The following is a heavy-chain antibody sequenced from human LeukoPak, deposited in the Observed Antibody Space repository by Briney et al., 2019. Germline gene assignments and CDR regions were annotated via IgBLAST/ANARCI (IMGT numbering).Heavy chain of an antibody. CDR2: ISGSGGST. V-gene: IGHV3-23*01. Sequence: PGGSLRLSCAASGFTFSIYAMSWVRQAPGKGLEWVSAISGSGGSTYYADSVKGRFTISRDNSKNTLYLQMNSLRAEDTAVYYCARDLFDIVVVPAATLGGGLDPWGQGTLVTVSS. J-gene: IGHJ5*02. CDR1: GFTFSIYA. D-gene: IGHD2-2*01. CDR3: ARDLFDIVVVPAATLGGGLDP.